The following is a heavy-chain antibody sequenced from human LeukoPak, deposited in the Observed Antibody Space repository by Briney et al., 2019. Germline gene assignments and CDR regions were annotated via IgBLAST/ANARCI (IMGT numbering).Heavy chain of an antibody. CDR3: ARLGDCGHDCYSHDY. V-gene: IGHV4-59*08. D-gene: IGHD2-21*01. Sequence: SETLFLTCIVSGGSISGYHWGWVRQPPGKGLEYISFIYYNGDTNYNPSLKSRVTMSVDTSKNQFSLKLSSVTAADTAVYYCARLGDCGHDCYSHDYWGQGTLVTVSS. CDR2: IYYNGDT. CDR1: GGSISGYH. J-gene: IGHJ4*02.